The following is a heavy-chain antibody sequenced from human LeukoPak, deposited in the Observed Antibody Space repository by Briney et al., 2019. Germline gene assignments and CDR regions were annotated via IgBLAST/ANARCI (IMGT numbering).Heavy chain of an antibody. D-gene: IGHD2-15*01. CDR3: ARTPEKHIDY. J-gene: IGHJ4*02. Sequence: AAVKVSCQASDYIFTVYNITWVRQAPGQGLEWMGRFSVYTGHTDFARNFQDRVTMTADTFTTTAYMELKSLRSDDTAVYYCARTPEKHIDYWGQGTLVTVSS. CDR1: DYIFTVYN. CDR2: FSVYTGHT. V-gene: IGHV1-18*01.